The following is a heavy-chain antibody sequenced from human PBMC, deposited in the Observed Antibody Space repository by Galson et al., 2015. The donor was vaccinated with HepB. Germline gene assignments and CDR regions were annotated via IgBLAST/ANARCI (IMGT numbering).Heavy chain of an antibody. J-gene: IGHJ4*02. CDR1: GFTFSDYY. CDR3: ARVPLKYYFDSSGFFDY. Sequence: SLRLSCAASGFTFSDYYMSSIRQAPGKGLEWVSYISSSSSYTNYADSVKGRFTISRDNAKNSLYLQMNSLRAEDTAVYYCARVPLKYYFDSSGFFDYWGQGTLVTVSS. CDR2: ISSSSSYT. V-gene: IGHV3-11*05. D-gene: IGHD3-22*01.